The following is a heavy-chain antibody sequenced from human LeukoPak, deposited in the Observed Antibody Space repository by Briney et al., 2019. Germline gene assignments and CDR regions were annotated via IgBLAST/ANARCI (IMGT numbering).Heavy chain of an antibody. V-gene: IGHV3-72*01. D-gene: IGHD6-13*01. J-gene: IGHJ4*02. CDR2: SRNKADSYTA. CDR3: ATSSWYRLAY. Sequence: GGSLRISCAASGFTFSDSFMSWVRQAPGKGLGWVGRSRNKADSYTAEYAASVKGRFTISRDESKNSLYLQISSLETEDAAVYYCATSSWYRLAYWGQGSLVTVSS. CDR1: GFTFSDSF.